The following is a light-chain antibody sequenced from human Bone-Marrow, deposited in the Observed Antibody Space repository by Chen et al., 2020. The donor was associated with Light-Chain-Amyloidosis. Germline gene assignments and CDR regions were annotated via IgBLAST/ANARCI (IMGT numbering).Light chain of an antibody. CDR2: GSS. CDR1: QTISTNY. V-gene: IGKV3-20*01. Sequence: EIVLTQSPGTLSLSPGEGANLSCLASQTISTNYLTWYQQKFGQAPRLFIYGSSSRATGIPDRFTGSGSGTDFTLTINRLEPEDFAMYYCQQYGTSPLTFGGGTKVEIK. CDR3: QQYGTSPLT. J-gene: IGKJ4*01.